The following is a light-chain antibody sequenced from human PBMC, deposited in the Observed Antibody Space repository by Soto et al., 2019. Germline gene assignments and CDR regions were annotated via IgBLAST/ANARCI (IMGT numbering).Light chain of an antibody. CDR1: QSVSSNS. CDR3: HQYATPSYT. Sequence: EIVLTQSPGTLSLSPGERASLSCRASQSVSSNSLAWYQQKPGQPPRLLISGAFSRTTGIPDRFSGSGSETDFTLTISRLEPEDFAVYYCHQYATPSYTFGQGTKLEI. CDR2: GAF. V-gene: IGKV3-20*01. J-gene: IGKJ2*01.